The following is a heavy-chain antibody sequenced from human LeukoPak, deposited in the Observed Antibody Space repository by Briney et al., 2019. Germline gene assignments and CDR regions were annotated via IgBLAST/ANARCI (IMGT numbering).Heavy chain of an antibody. Sequence: ASVKVSCKASGYTFSGSFIHWVRLAPGQGPEWMGWINPNSGGTNSAQSFQGRVTMTRDTSISTAYMELRSLRSDDTAVYYCERDFRATFGGVMASAFDYWGQGTLVTVSP. CDR1: GYTFSGSF. CDR3: ERDFRATFGGVMASAFDY. CDR2: INPNSGGT. J-gene: IGHJ4*02. D-gene: IGHD3-16*01. V-gene: IGHV1-2*02.